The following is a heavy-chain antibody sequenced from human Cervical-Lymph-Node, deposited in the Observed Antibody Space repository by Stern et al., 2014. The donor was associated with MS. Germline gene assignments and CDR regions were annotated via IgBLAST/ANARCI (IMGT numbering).Heavy chain of an antibody. V-gene: IGHV3-11*01. CDR3: TRDPRLLDY. Sequence: VQLVEYGGGLVKPGGSLRLSCAASGFIFSDHYMTWIRQVPGKGLECLSYINGGGDFVNYADSVRGRFTISRDNAKNSLFLQMNSLTTEDTAVYYCTRDPRLLDYWGQGTLVTVSS. J-gene: IGHJ4*02. CDR2: INGGGDFV. CDR1: GFIFSDHY.